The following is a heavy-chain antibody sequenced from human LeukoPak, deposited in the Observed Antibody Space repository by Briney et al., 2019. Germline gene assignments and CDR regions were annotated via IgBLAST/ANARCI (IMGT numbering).Heavy chain of an antibody. CDR3: ARIYCSSTSCYKPRDAFDI. Sequence: GESLKISCKGSGNSFPTYWIGWVRQMPGKGLEWMGIIYPGDSDTRYSPSFQGQVTISADKSISTAYLQWSSLKASDTAMYYCARIYCSSTSCYKPRDAFDIWGQGTMVTVSS. CDR1: GNSFPTYW. V-gene: IGHV5-51*01. J-gene: IGHJ3*02. CDR2: IYPGDSDT. D-gene: IGHD2-2*02.